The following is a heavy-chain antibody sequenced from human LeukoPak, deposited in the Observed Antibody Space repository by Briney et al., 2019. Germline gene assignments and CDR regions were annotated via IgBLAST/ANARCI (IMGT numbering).Heavy chain of an antibody. J-gene: IGHJ4*02. CDR3: AREFGDTAMATSFDY. D-gene: IGHD5-18*01. Sequence: SETLSLTCTVSGGSIIGYYLSWIRQPPGKGLEWIGSIYYSGSTNYNPSLKSRVTISVDTSKNQFSLKLSSVTAADTAVYYCAREFGDTAMATSFDYWGQGTLVTVSS. CDR1: GGSIIGYY. CDR2: IYYSGST. V-gene: IGHV4-59*12.